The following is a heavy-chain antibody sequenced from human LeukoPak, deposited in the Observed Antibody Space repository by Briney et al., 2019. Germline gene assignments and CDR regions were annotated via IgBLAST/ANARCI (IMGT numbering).Heavy chain of an antibody. Sequence: PGGSLRLSCAASGFTFSSYSMNWVRQAPGKGLEWVSSISSSSSYIYYADSVKGRFTISRDNAKNSLYLQMNSLRAEDTAVYYCAREGINFWCGLTTDYWGQGTLVTVSS. CDR2: ISSSSSYI. CDR3: AREGINFWCGLTTDY. CDR1: GFTFSSYS. D-gene: IGHD3-3*01. J-gene: IGHJ4*02. V-gene: IGHV3-21*01.